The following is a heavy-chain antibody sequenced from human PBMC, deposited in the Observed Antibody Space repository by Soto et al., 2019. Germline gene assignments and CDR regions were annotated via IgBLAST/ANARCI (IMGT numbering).Heavy chain of an antibody. V-gene: IGHV3-33*01. Sequence: GGSLRLSCAASGITFSSYGMHWVRQAPGKGLEWVAVIWYDGSNKYYADSVKGRFTISRDNSKNTLYLQMNGLRAEDTAVYYCASGRHEDAFDIWGQGTMVTVSS. CDR1: GITFSSYG. J-gene: IGHJ3*02. CDR2: IWYDGSNK. CDR3: ASGRHEDAFDI.